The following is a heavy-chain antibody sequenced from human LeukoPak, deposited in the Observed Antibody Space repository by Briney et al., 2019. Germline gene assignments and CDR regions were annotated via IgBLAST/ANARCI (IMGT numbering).Heavy chain of an antibody. D-gene: IGHD3-9*01. V-gene: IGHV1-46*01. CDR3: ARGRNYDILTGYSGAFDI. CDR2: INPSGGSI. CDR1: GYTFTSYY. J-gene: IGHJ3*02. Sequence: ASVKVSCKASGYTFTSYYMRWVRQAPGQGLEWMGIINPSGGSISYAQKFQGRVTMTRDTSTSTVYMELSSLRSEDTAVYYCARGRNYDILTGYSGAFDIWGQGTMVTVSS.